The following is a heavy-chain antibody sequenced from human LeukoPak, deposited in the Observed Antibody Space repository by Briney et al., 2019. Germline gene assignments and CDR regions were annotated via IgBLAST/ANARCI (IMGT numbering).Heavy chain of an antibody. CDR2: IYHSGST. CDR1: GYSISSGYY. V-gene: IGHV4-38-2*01. CDR3: ARMSNWLPDY. Sequence: SETLSPTCAVSGYSISSGYYWGWIRQPPGKGLEWIGSIYHSGSTYYNPSLKSRVTISVDTSKNQFYLKLSSVTAADTAVYYCARMSNWLPDYWGQGTLVTVSS. D-gene: IGHD7-27*01. J-gene: IGHJ4*02.